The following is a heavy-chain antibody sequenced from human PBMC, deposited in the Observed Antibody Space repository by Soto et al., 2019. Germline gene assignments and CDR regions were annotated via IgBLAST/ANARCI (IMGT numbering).Heavy chain of an antibody. CDR3: ARGGGDCSGGSCYSLPVDYYYGMDV. J-gene: IGHJ6*02. CDR1: GFTFSSYI. D-gene: IGHD2-15*01. V-gene: IGHV3-48*02. CDR2: ISSSSSTI. Sequence: GGSLRLSCAASGFTFSSYIMNWVRQAPGKGLEWVSYISSSSSTIYYADSVKGRFTISRDNAKNSLYLQMNSLRDEDTAAYYCARGGGDCSGGSCYSLPVDYYYGMDVWGQGTTVTVSS.